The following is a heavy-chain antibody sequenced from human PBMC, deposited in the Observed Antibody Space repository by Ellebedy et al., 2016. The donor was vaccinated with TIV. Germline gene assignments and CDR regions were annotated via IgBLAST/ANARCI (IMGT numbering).Heavy chain of an antibody. CDR3: AKGSSSGFNYDRVGFEY. D-gene: IGHD3-22*01. V-gene: IGHV3-23*01. CDR1: GFTFSTFA. Sequence: GESLKISCAASGFTFSTFAMHWVRQAPGKGLEWLSVISADGVNTYHAGSVKGRFTITRDNSKSTLYLQMSRLSAEDTAVYYCAKGSSSGFNYDRVGFEYWGQGTLVTVSS. J-gene: IGHJ4*02. CDR2: ISADGVNT.